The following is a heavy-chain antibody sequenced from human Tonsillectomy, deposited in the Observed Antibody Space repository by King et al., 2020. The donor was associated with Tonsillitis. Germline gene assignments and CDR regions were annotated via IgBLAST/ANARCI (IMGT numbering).Heavy chain of an antibody. CDR3: AKANNWAHDHYYDYYGMDV. J-gene: IGHJ6*02. V-gene: IGHV3-43D*03. CDR2: ISWDGGST. D-gene: IGHD5-24*01. CDR1: GFTFDDYV. Sequence: VQLVESGGVVVQFGGSLRLSCAASGFTFDDYVMHWVRQTPGKGLEWVSRISWDGGSTYYADSVKGRFTISRDNSKNSLYLQMNSLRAEDTALYYCAKANNWAHDHYYDYYGMDVWGQGTTVTVSS.